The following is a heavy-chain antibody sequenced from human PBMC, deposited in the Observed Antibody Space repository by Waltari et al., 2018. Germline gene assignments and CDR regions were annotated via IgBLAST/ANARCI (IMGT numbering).Heavy chain of an antibody. V-gene: IGHV1-24*01. Sequence: QVQLVQSGAEVKKPGASVKVSCKVSGYTLTELSMHWVRQAPGKGLEWMGGFDPEDGETIYAQKFQGRVTMTEDTSTDTAYMELSSLRSEDTAVYYCATTGGIAAAAHNWFDPWGQGTLVTVSS. J-gene: IGHJ5*02. CDR1: GYTLTELS. D-gene: IGHD6-13*01. CDR2: FDPEDGET. CDR3: ATTGGIAAAAHNWFDP.